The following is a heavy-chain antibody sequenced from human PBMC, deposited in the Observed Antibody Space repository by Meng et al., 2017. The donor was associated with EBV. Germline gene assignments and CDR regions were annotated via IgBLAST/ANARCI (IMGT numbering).Heavy chain of an antibody. CDR3: ARDRWEPKGKGWFDP. Sequence: VQLGQSGSEGKKPGSLGKVSCKASGGTFSSYAISWVRQAPGQGLEWMGGIIPIFGTANYAQKFQGRVTITADKSTSTAYMELSSLRSEDTAVYYCARDRWEPKGKGWFDPWGQGTLVTVSS. CDR1: GGTFSSYA. D-gene: IGHD1-26*01. V-gene: IGHV1-69*06. CDR2: IIPIFGTA. J-gene: IGHJ5*02.